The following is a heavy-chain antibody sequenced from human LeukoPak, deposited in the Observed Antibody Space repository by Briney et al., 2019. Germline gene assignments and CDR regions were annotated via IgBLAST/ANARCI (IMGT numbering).Heavy chain of an antibody. V-gene: IGHV3-33*06. CDR1: GFTFSSYA. CDR2: IWFDNSTT. D-gene: IGHD2-2*01. Sequence: SGGSLRLSCAASGFTFSSYAFHWVRQAPGKGLEWVAVIWFDNSTTQYVDSVRGRFTISRDDSQSTVFLQMNSLRAEDTAVYYCAKGLDCNSTNCYGFDIWGPGTMVTVSS. J-gene: IGHJ3*02. CDR3: AKGLDCNSTNCYGFDI.